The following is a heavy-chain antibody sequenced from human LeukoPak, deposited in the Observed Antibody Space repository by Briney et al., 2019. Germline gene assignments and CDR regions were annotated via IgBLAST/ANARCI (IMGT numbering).Heavy chain of an antibody. J-gene: IGHJ3*02. Sequence: GGSLRLSCAASGFTFSSYAMHWVRQAPGKGLEWVAVISYDGSNKYYADSVKGRFTISRDNSKNTLYLQMNSLRAEDTAVYYCARTFRSYDAFDNWGQGTMVTVSS. CDR3: ARTFRSYDAFDN. CDR1: GFTFSSYA. V-gene: IGHV3-30-3*01. CDR2: ISYDGSNK. D-gene: IGHD3-16*01.